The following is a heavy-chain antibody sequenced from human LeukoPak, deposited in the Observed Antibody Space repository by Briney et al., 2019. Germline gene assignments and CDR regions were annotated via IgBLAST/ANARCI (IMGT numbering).Heavy chain of an antibody. CDR1: GGSISSSSYY. D-gene: IGHD3-3*01. J-gene: IGHJ4*02. CDR2: IYYSGST. Sequence: SETLSLTCTVSGGSISSSSYYWGWIRQPPGKGLEWIGSIYYSGSTYYNPSLKSRVTISVDTSKNQFSLKLSSVTAADTAVYYCASTAKGFWSGYAYFDYWGQGTLVTVSS. CDR3: ASTAKGFWSGYAYFDY. V-gene: IGHV4-39*07.